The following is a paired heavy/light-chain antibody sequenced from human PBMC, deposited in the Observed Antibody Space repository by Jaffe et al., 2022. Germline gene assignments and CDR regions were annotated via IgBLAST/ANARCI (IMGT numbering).Light chain of an antibody. CDR2: KAS. V-gene: IGKV1-5*03. Sequence: DIQMTQSPSTLSASVGDRVSITCRASQSINSWLAWYQQKPGEAPKVLIYKASTLQSGVPSRFSGSGSGTEFTLTITSLQPDDFATYYCQQYNSYSLTFGGGTKVEIK. CDR1: QSINSW. CDR3: QQYNSYSLT. J-gene: IGKJ4*01.
Heavy chain of an antibody. J-gene: IGHJ4*02. CDR1: GFDFNTYG. Sequence: EVQLIESGGGLVQPGGSLRLSCAASGFDFNTYGMTWLRQAPGKGLEWISYISIGSTTYYADSVKGRFTISRDNAKNSLFLQMSSLRVEDAAVYFCARGRCGDGGCQSTGRFFDSWGQGTLVIVSS. V-gene: IGHV3-48*01. CDR2: ISIGSTT. CDR3: ARGRCGDGGCQSTGRFFDS. D-gene: IGHD2-15*01.